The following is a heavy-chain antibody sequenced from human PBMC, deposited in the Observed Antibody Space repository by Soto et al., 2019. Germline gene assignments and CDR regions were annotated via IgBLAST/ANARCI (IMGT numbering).Heavy chain of an antibody. CDR2: IYYSGST. Sequence: QVQLQESGPGLVKPSETLSLTCTVSGGSISSYYWSWIRQPPGKGLEWIGYIYYSGSTNYNPSLKSRVTISVDTSKNQSSLKLSSVTAADTAVYYFARHYGYGYARDWGQGTLVTVSS. J-gene: IGHJ4*02. CDR1: GGSISSYY. CDR3: ARHYGYGYARD. V-gene: IGHV4-59*08. D-gene: IGHD5-18*01.